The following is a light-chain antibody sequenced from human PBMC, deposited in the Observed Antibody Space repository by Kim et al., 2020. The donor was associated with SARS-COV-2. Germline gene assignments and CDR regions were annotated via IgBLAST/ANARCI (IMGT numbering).Light chain of an antibody. Sequence: SPGESVALPSMASQSTSNNFAGYQQKPGQAPRLLLYGASTRAPGIPARFSGSGSGTEFTLTISSLQSEDFAVYYCQHYNNWALMYTFGQGTKLEI. CDR1: QSTSNN. CDR2: GAS. V-gene: IGKV3-15*01. CDR3: QHYNNWALMYT. J-gene: IGKJ2*01.